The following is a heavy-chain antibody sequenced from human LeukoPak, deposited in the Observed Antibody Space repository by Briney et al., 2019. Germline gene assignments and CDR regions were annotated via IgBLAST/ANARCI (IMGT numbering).Heavy chain of an antibody. Sequence: PGGTLTLTCAASGFSFDNYAMHWVRQPPGKGLEWVSLISGDGGSTYYADSVKGRFTISRDNSKNSLYLQMNSLRTEDTALYYCAKNSQRGYWSKISAWGDYFDYWGQGTLVTVSS. CDR2: ISGDGGST. V-gene: IGHV3-43*02. J-gene: IGHJ4*02. CDR1: GFSFDNYA. CDR3: AKNSQRGYWSKISAWGDYFDY. D-gene: IGHD2-2*03.